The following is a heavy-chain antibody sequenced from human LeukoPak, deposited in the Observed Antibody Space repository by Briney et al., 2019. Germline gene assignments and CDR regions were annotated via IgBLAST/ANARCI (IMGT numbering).Heavy chain of an antibody. CDR2: VYHSGNT. Sequence: SETLSLTCTVSGDSISSYYWSWIRQPAGKGLEWMGRVYHSGNTTHNPSLKTRVTMSVDTSKNQCSLKLSSVTAADTAVYYCARDSRSSTVWYFDVWGRGTLVTVSS. J-gene: IGHJ2*01. D-gene: IGHD6-6*01. V-gene: IGHV4-4*07. CDR3: ARDSRSSTVWYFDV. CDR1: GDSISSYY.